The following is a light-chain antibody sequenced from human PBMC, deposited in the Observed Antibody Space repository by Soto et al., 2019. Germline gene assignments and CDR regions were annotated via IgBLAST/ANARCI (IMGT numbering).Light chain of an antibody. J-gene: IGLJ1*01. CDR3: SSDAGTHVV. Sequence: QSALTQPPSASGSPGQSVTISCTGTSSDVGGYNYVSWYQQHPGRAPKLMIYEVSKRPSGVPDRFSGSKSGNTASLTVSGLQAEDEADYYCSSDAGTHVVFGIGTKLTVL. V-gene: IGLV2-8*01. CDR1: SSDVGGYNY. CDR2: EVS.